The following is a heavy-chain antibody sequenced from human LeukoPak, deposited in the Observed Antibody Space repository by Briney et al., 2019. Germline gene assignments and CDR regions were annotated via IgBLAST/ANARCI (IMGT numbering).Heavy chain of an antibody. J-gene: IGHJ4*02. V-gene: IGHV6-1*01. CDR2: TFYRSKWYN. Sequence: SQTLSLTCAISGDSVSSNSAALNWIRQSPSRGLEWLGRTFYRSKWYNDYAVSVKSRITINPDTSKNQFSLQLNSVTPEDTAVYYCARSTVTTYYFDYWGQGTLVTVSS. CDR1: GDSVSSNSAA. CDR3: ARSTVTTYYFDY. D-gene: IGHD4-17*01.